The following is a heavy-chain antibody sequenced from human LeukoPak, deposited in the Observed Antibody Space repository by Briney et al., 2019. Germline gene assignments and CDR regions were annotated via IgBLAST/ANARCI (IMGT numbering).Heavy chain of an antibody. CDR1: GFTFSDYY. J-gene: IGHJ4*02. CDR3: ARGIEATRRSAGTCNYFDY. V-gene: IGHV3-11*06. CDR2: ISSSTSYR. D-gene: IGHD5-12*01. Sequence: PGGSLRLSCAASGFTFSDYYMSWIRQAPGKGLEWVSYISSSTSYRNYADSVKGRFTISRENAKNSLYLQMNSLRAEDTALYYCARGIEATRRSAGTCNYFDYWSQGTLVTVSS.